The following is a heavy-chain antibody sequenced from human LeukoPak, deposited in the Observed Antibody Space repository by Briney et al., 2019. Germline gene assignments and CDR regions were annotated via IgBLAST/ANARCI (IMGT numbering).Heavy chain of an antibody. CDR1: GGSISSGGYS. V-gene: IGHV4-30-4*07. J-gene: IGHJ3*02. Sequence: SETLSLTCAVSGGSISSGGYSWSWLRQPPGKGLEWIGYIYYSGSTYYNPSLKSRVTISVDTSKNQFSLKLSSVTAADTAVYYCARGVIQLWFRGGDAFDIWGQGTMVTVSS. CDR2: IYYSGST. D-gene: IGHD5-18*01. CDR3: ARGVIQLWFRGGDAFDI.